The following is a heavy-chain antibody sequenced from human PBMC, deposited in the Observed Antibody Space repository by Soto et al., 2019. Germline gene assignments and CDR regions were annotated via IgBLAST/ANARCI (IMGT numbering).Heavy chain of an antibody. J-gene: IGHJ6*02. CDR2: IYYDGST. D-gene: IGHD1-26*01. CDR3: ARDLREVYGMDV. V-gene: IGHV4-31*03. Sequence: TLSLTCTVSGGYIRRGGYYWSWIRQHPGKGLECIANIYYDGSTYYNPSLESRVTISLDTSKNQFSLTLSSVTAADTAVYYCARDLREVYGMDVWGQGTTVTVSS. CDR1: GGYIRRGGYY.